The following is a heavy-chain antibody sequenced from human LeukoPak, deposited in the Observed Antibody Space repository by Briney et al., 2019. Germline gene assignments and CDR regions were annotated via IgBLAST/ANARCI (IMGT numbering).Heavy chain of an antibody. CDR3: ARETTVTTDAFDI. V-gene: IGHV1-8*01. CDR2: MNPNSGNT. D-gene: IGHD4-17*01. J-gene: IGHJ3*02. Sequence: ASVKVSCKASGYTFTSYDINWVRQATGQGLEWMGWMNPNSGNTGYAQKFQGRVTMTRNTSISTAYMELSSLRSEDTAVYYCARETTVTTDAFDIRGQGTMVTVSS. CDR1: GYTFTSYD.